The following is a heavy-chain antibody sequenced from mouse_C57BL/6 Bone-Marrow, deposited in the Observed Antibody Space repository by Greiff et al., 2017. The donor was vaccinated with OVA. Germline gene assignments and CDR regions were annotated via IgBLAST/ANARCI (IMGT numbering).Heavy chain of an antibody. J-gene: IGHJ3*01. V-gene: IGHV5-9*01. CDR3: ARHVILRSPFAY. CDR1: GFTFSSYT. Sequence: EVMLVESGGGLVKPGGSLKLSCAASGFTFSSYTMSWVRQTPEKRLEWVATISGGGGNTYYPDSVKGRFTISRDNAKNTLYLQMSSLRSEDTALYYCARHVILRSPFAYWGQGTLVTVSA. CDR2: ISGGGGNT. D-gene: IGHD1-1*01.